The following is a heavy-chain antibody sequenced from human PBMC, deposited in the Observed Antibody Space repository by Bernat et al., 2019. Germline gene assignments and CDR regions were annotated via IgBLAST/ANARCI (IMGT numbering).Heavy chain of an antibody. CDR3: ARDHRELYCSGGSCYSSGYYFDY. V-gene: IGHV4-59*01. J-gene: IGHJ4*02. CDR2: IYYSGST. D-gene: IGHD2-15*01. CDR1: GGSISSYY. Sequence: QVQLQESGPGLVKPSETLSLTCTVSGGSISSYYWSWIRQPPGKGLEWIGYIYYSGSTNYNPSLKSRVTITVDTSKNQCTLKLSSVTGADTAVYYCARDHRELYCSGGSCYSSGYYFDYRGQGTLVTVST.